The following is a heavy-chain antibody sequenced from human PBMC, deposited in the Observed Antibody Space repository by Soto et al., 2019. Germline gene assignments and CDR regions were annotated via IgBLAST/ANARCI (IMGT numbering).Heavy chain of an antibody. D-gene: IGHD3-10*01. CDR1: GFTFSSYA. CDR3: AKPPDYNWSDF. Sequence: EVQLLESGGGLVQPGGSLRLSCAASGFTFSSYAMSWVRQAPGKGLEWISAVSGSGGSTYYADSVKGRFTISRDNSKDTLYLQMDTLSPEDTAVYCCAKPPDYNWSDFWGQGTLVTVSS. J-gene: IGHJ5*01. CDR2: VSGSGGST. V-gene: IGHV3-23*01.